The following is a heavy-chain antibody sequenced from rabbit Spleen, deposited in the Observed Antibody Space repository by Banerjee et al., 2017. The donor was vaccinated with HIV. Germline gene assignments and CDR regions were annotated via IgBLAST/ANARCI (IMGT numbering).Heavy chain of an antibody. CDR1: GFSFSSNW. D-gene: IGHD2-1*01. V-gene: IGHV1S45*01. CDR2: IDTNDGDT. CDR3: ARQYVNGGDYAFNP. J-gene: IGHJ2*01. Sequence: LEESGGGLVKPGGTLTLTCTVSGFSFSSNWICWVRQAPGKGLEWIACIDTNDGDTDYANWPKGRFTISKTSSTTVTLQMTSLTAADTSTYFCARQYVNGGDYAFNPWGPGTLVTVS.